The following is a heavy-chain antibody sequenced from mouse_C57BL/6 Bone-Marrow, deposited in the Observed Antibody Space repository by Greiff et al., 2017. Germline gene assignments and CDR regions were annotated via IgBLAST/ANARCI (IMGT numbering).Heavy chain of an antibody. CDR2: ISNLAYSI. CDR3: ARQSSSYPFAY. D-gene: IGHD1-1*01. V-gene: IGHV5-15*01. J-gene: IGHJ3*01. Sequence: EVKLMESGGGLVQPGGSLKLSCAASGFTFSDYGMAWVRQAPRKGPEWVAFISNLAYSIYYADTVTGRFTISRENAKNTLYLEMSSLRSEDTAMYYCARQSSSYPFAYWGQGTLVTVSA. CDR1: GFTFSDYG.